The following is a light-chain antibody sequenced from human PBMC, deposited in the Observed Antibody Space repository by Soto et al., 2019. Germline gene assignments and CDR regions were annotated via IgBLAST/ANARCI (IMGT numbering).Light chain of an antibody. J-gene: IGKJ4*01. Sequence: DIQMTQSPFSVSASVGDRVTITCRASQGISSWLAWYQQKPGKAPKLLIYAASSLESGVPSRFRGSGYGTDLTLTINRLQPEDFATYYGQQADSFTIPFGGGTKVDIK. CDR3: QQADSFTIP. V-gene: IGKV1-12*01. CDR2: AAS. CDR1: QGISSW.